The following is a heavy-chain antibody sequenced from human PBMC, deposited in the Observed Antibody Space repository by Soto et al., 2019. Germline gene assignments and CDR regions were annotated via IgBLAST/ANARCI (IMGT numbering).Heavy chain of an antibody. J-gene: IGHJ5*02. CDR1: GGSFSTYY. V-gene: IGHV4-59*01. D-gene: IGHD2-2*01. CDR2: IYHSGRT. CDR3: ARAGYCISTTCYVWDWFDP. Sequence: QVQLQESGPGLVKPSETLSLTCTVSGGSFSTYYWSWVRQPPGKGLEWIGYIYHSGRTNYNPSLERRVPISLETSKSQFALKLGSVTAADTAVYYCARAGYCISTTCYVWDWFDPWGLGTLVTVSS.